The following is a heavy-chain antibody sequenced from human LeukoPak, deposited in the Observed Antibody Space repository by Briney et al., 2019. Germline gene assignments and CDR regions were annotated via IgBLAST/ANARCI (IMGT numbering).Heavy chain of an antibody. V-gene: IGHV1-2*02. J-gene: IGHJ4*02. CDR2: INPNSGGT. CDR1: GYTFTGYY. CDR3: ARVSDTYYYGSGSYRFDY. Sequence: ASVKVSCKASGYTFTGYYMHWVRQAPGQGLEWMGWINPNSGGTNYAQKFQGRVTMTRDTSISTAYMELSRLRSDDTAVYYCARVSDTYYYGSGSYRFDYWGQGTLVPVSS. D-gene: IGHD3-10*01.